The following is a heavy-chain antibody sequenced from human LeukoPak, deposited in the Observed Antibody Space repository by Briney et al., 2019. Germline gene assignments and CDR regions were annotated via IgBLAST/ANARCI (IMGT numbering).Heavy chain of an antibody. V-gene: IGHV3-23*01. CDR2: TSGSGGNT. CDR1: GFTLRSYD. D-gene: IGHD5-12*01. J-gene: IGHJ4*02. CDR3: AKEYSGYDFDY. Sequence: GGSLRLSCAASGFTLRSYDMSWVRQAPGKGLEWLAATSGSGGNTDYAGSVKGRFTIYRDNSKNTLYLQMNSLRAEDTAVYYCAKEYSGYDFDYWGQGTLVTVSS.